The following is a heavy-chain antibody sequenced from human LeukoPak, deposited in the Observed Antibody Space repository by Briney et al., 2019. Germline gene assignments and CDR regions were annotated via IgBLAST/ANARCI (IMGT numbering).Heavy chain of an antibody. V-gene: IGHV3-30*18. Sequence: PGGSLRLSCAASGFTFSNYGLHWVRQAPGKGLEWVAAISYYGSSKYYAASVKGRFTIFRDNSQNTLYLEMNSLRPADTALYYCAKPGSGTTVTTDWGQGTLVTVSS. CDR1: GFTFSNYG. J-gene: IGHJ4*02. D-gene: IGHD4-17*01. CDR2: ISYYGSSK. CDR3: AKPGSGTTVTTD.